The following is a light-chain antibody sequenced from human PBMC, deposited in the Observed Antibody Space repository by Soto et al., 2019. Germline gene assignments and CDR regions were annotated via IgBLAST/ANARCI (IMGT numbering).Light chain of an antibody. J-gene: IGLJ2*01. CDR2: EVS. CDR1: SSDVGEGNY. Sequence: QSVLTQPPSASGSPGQSVTITCSGTSSDVGEGNYVSWYQQHPGKVPKLILYEVSKRPSGVPDRFSGSRSGNTASLTVSGLQAEDEADYYCSSFAGSPVVFGGGTQLTVL. V-gene: IGLV2-8*01. CDR3: SSFAGSPVV.